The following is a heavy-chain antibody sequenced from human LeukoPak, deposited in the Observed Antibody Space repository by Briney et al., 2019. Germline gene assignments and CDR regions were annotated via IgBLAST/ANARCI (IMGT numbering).Heavy chain of an antibody. CDR2: ISGSSSYI. J-gene: IGHJ6*03. CDR1: GFTFSSYS. CDR3: ARLGRSGWYYYYYYMDV. V-gene: IGHV3-21*04. Sequence: GGSLRLSCAASGFTFSSYSMNWVRQAPGKGLEWVSCISGSSSYIYSADSVKGRFTISRHNAKNSLYLQMNSLRAEDTALYYCARLGRSGWYYYYYYMDVWGKGTTVTVSS. D-gene: IGHD6-19*01.